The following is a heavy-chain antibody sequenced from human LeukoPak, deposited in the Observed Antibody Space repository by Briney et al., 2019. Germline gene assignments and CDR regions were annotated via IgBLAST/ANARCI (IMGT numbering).Heavy chain of an antibody. CDR1: GGSVRSDSNY. D-gene: IGHD6-13*01. J-gene: IGHJ4*02. Sequence: SETLSLTCTVSGGSVRSDSNYWSWIRQPPGKGLEWSGYISYSGSTDYNPSLKSRVSMSFGTSKNELSLKLGSVTAADTAFYYCARGYRNNWRFDYWGQGTLVTVSS. CDR3: ARGYRNNWRFDY. V-gene: IGHV4-61*01. CDR2: ISYSGST.